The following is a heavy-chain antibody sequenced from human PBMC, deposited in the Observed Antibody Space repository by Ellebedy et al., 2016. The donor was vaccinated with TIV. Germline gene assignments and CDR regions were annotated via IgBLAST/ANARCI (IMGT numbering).Heavy chain of an antibody. J-gene: IGHJ6*02. CDR2: IYSSGTT. Sequence: MPSETLSLTCNVSGGSIDISTYYWAWIRKTPGKGLEWIGSIYSSGTTYYNPSLKSRVTISADTPKNQFSLRLKSVNAAATATYFCARHGTVGPTAYYYYSGLDFWGLGTTVTVSS. CDR3: ARHGTVGPTAYYYYSGLDF. D-gene: IGHD1-26*01. V-gene: IGHV4-39*01. CDR1: GGSIDISTYY.